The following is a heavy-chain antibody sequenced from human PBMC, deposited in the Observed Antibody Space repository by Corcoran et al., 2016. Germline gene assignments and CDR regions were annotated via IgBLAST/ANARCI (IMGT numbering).Heavy chain of an antibody. V-gene: IGHV4-34*01. D-gene: IGHD1-26*01. CDR2: INHSGST. J-gene: IGHJ5*02. CDR1: GGSFSGYY. CDR3: ARDVVGATGWFDP. Sequence: QVQLQQWGAGLLKPSETLSLTCAVYGGSFSGYYWSWIRQPPGKGLEWIGEINHSGSTNYNPSLKSRVTISVETSKNQFSLKLSAVTAADTAAYYCARDVVGATGWFDPWGQGTLVTVSS.